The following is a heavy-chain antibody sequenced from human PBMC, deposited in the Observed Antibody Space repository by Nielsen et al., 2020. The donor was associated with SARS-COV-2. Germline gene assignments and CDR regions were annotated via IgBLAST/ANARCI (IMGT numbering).Heavy chain of an antibody. CDR2: MNPNSGNT. D-gene: IGHD6-19*01. J-gene: IGHJ4*02. CDR1: GYTFTSYD. V-gene: IGHV1-8*01. Sequence: ASVKVSCKASGYTFTSYDINWVRQATGQGLEWMGWMNPNSGNTGYAQKFQGRVTMTRNTSISTAYMELSRLRSDDTAVYYCARTGIAVAGIDFDSWGQGTLVTVSS. CDR3: ARTGIAVAGIDFDS.